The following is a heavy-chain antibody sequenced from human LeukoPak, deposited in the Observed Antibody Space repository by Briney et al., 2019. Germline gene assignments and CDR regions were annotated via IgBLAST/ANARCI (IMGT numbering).Heavy chain of an antibody. CDR2: IYYSGST. Sequence: NPSETLSLTCVVPVGSISSGDYCWSWIRQPRGKCLEWFGYIYYSGSTYYNPSLNSRVTISVATSKNQFSLKLSSVTAADTAVYYCTRENSSGYSAYWYFDLWGRGTLVTVSS. V-gene: IGHV4-30-4*01. J-gene: IGHJ2*01. CDR3: TRENSSGYSAYWYFDL. D-gene: IGHD3-22*01. CDR1: VGSISSGDYC.